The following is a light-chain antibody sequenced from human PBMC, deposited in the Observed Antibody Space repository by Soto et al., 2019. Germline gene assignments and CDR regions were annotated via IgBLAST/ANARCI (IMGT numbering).Light chain of an antibody. CDR2: DTS. J-gene: IGKJ5*01. CDR3: QQRSNWPIT. V-gene: IGKV3-11*01. Sequence: PGERATLSCRASQSLSSSLAWYQQKPGQAPRVLIYDTSSRATGIPARFSGSGSGTEFTLTISSLQSEDFAVYYCQQRSNWPITFGQGTRLEIK. CDR1: QSLSSS.